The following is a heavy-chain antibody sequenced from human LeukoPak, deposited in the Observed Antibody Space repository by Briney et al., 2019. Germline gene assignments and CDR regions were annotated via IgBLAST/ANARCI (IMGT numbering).Heavy chain of an antibody. CDR3: ARDYGDSYDAFDI. CDR2: ISNSGTA. J-gene: IGHJ3*02. CDR1: GASISSGRYY. Sequence: SETLSLTCTVSGASISSGRYYWSWIRQHPGKGLEWIGYISNSGTAHYNPSLESRVTISGDASENHFPLNLASVTAADTAIYYCARDYGDSYDAFDIWGQGTEVTVSS. V-gene: IGHV4-31*03. D-gene: IGHD2-21*01.